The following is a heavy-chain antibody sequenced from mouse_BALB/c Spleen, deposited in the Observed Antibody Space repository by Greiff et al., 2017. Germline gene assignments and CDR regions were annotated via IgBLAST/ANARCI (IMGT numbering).Heavy chain of an antibody. CDR3: ARYGGYGNYYFDY. CDR1: GDSITSGY. D-gene: IGHD2-10*02. Sequence: EVQLVESGPSLVKPSQTLSLTCSVTGDSITSGYWNWIRKFPGNKLEYMGYISYSGSTYYNPSLKSRISITRDTSKNQYYLQLNSVTTEDTATYYCARYGGYGNYYFDYWGQGTTLTVSS. V-gene: IGHV3-8*02. CDR2: ISYSGST. J-gene: IGHJ2*01.